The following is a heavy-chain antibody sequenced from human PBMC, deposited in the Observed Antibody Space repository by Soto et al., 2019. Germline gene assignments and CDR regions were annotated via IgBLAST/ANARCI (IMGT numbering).Heavy chain of an antibody. V-gene: IGHV4-30-4*01. Sequence: QVQLQESGPGLVKPSQTLSLTCTVSGGSISSGDYYWSWIRQPPGKGLEWIGYIYYSGSTYYNPSLKSRVTISVDTSKNQFSLKLSSVTAADTAVYYCARRSIMITFGGVIVIGNWFDPWGQGTLVTVSS. J-gene: IGHJ5*02. CDR1: GGSISSGDYY. CDR2: IYYSGST. D-gene: IGHD3-16*02. CDR3: ARRSIMITFGGVIVIGNWFDP.